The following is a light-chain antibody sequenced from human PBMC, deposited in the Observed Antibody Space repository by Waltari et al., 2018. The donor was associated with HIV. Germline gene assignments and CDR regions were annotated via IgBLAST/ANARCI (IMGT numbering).Light chain of an antibody. Sequence: PPSVSGAPGQRVTISCTGSRSNLGTGYHVHWYQQVPGTAPKLLIHGNTNRPSGVPDRFSGSKSGTSASLAITGLQAEDEADYYCQSYDNSLGIVFGSGTKVTVL. CDR2: GNT. V-gene: IGLV1-40*01. J-gene: IGLJ1*01. CDR3: QSYDNSLGIV. CDR1: RSNLGTGYH.